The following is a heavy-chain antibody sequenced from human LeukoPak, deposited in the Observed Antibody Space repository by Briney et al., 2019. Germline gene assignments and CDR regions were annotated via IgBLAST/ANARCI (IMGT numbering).Heavy chain of an antibody. CDR1: GYTFTSND. Sequence: ASVKVSCKASGYTFTSNDINWVRHATGQGLEWWGWMNPNSGNPVYAQKFQGRVTITRNPSISTTYIELSSLRSEDTAVYYCGRKLGYCSSTSCYYGFDPGGQRTLVSASS. CDR3: GRKLGYCSSTSCYYGFDP. V-gene: IGHV1-8*03. D-gene: IGHD2-2*01. J-gene: IGHJ5*02. CDR2: MNPNSGNP.